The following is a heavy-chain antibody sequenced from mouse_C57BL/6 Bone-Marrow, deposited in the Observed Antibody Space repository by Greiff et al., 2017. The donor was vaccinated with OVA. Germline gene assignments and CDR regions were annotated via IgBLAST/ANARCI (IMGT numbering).Heavy chain of an antibody. V-gene: IGHV1-81*01. CDR1: GYTFTSYG. Sequence: QVQLQQSGAELARPGASVKLSCKASGYTFTSYGISWVKQRTGQGLEWIGEISPRSGNTYYNEKFKGKVTLTAAKSSSTAYMELRSLTSEDSAVYIGTRWRPFYAMDYWGRGTSVTVSA. CDR3: TRWRPFYAMDY. CDR2: ISPRSGNT. J-gene: IGHJ4*01.